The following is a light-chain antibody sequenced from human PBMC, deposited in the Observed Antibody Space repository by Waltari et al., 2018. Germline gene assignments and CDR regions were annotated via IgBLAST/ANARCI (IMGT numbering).Light chain of an antibody. Sequence: QSALTQPASVSGSPGQSITISCTGTSSDVGGYNYVSWYQQHPGKAPKLMIYDVSNRPAGVSSRFSGSKSGNTASLTISGLQAEDEADYYCSSYTTGSTRYVFGSGTKVTVL. CDR3: SSYTTGSTRYV. CDR1: SSDVGGYNY. J-gene: IGLJ1*01. CDR2: DVS. V-gene: IGLV2-14*03.